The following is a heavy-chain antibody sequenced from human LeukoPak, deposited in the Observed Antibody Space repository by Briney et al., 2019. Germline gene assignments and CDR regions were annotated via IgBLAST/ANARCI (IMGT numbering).Heavy chain of an antibody. Sequence: GGSLILSCASSGFTLRRYEMKWVRQGPGEGLEGGSYLSSCGSNIYYADSVKGRFTTSRDKAKNSLYLQMNSLRAEDTAVYYCAREKRITIFGVVEYYFDYWGQGTLVTVSS. J-gene: IGHJ4*02. CDR3: AREKRITIFGVVEYYFDY. CDR1: GFTLRRYE. V-gene: IGHV3-48*03. CDR2: LSSCGSNI. D-gene: IGHD3-3*01.